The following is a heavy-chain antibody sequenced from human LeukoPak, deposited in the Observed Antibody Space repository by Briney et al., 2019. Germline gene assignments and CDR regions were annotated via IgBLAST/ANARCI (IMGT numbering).Heavy chain of an antibody. D-gene: IGHD3-22*01. CDR1: GGSISSGDYY. J-gene: IGHJ5*02. V-gene: IGHV4-30-4*01. Sequence: SQTLSLTCTVSGGSISSGDYYWSWIRQPPGKGQERIAYMYYSGSTYYNPSLKSRVTMSADTSKNQLSLKLSSVTAADTAVYYCARPYYYDSRIDPWGQGILVTVSS. CDR2: MYYSGST. CDR3: ARPYYYDSRIDP.